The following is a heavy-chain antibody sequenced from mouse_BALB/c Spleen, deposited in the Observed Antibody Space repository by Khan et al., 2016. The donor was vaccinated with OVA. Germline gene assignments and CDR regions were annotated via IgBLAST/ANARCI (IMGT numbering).Heavy chain of an antibody. Sequence: QVQLQQSGAELAKPGASVKMSCKASGYTFTKYWMHWVKQRPGQGLEWIGYINPSTGYTEYNQNFKDKATLTADKSSSTAYMQLSSLTSEDSAVYYCVNHGSSSAWFTYWGQGTLVTVSA. D-gene: IGHD1-1*01. J-gene: IGHJ3*01. V-gene: IGHV1-7*01. CDR2: INPSTGYT. CDR3: VNHGSSSAWFTY. CDR1: GYTFTKYW.